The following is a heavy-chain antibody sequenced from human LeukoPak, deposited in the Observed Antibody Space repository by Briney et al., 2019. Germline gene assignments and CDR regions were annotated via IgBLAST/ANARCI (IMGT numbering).Heavy chain of an antibody. CDR3: ARGSTTNYYDSSGYYYEGEVGYDY. J-gene: IGHJ4*02. CDR1: GYTLTGYY. Sequence: VASVKVSCKASGYTLTGYYMHWVRQAPGQGLEWMGRINPNSGGTNYAQKLQGRVTMTTDTSTSTAYMELRSLRSDDTAVYYCARGSTTNYYDSSGYYYEGEVGYDYWGQGTLVTVSS. CDR2: INPNSGGT. D-gene: IGHD3-22*01. V-gene: IGHV1-2*02.